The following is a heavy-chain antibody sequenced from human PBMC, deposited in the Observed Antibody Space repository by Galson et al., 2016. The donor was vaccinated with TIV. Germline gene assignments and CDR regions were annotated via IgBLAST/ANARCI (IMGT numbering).Heavy chain of an antibody. CDR1: GFTFSSYA. D-gene: IGHD3-3*01. Sequence: SLRLSCAASGFTFSSYAMSWVRQAPGKGLEWVAIKSYDGGNEYYADSVKGRFTISRDNSKNTLYLQMDSLRIEDTAVYYCARDGHDFWSGGANTLDYWGQGILVTVSS. J-gene: IGHJ4*02. CDR2: KSYDGGNE. CDR3: ARDGHDFWSGGANTLDY. V-gene: IGHV3-30*04.